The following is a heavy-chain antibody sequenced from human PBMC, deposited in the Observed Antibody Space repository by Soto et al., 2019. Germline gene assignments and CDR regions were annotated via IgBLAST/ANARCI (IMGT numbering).Heavy chain of an antibody. CDR2: IIPILGIA. V-gene: IGHV1-69*02. CDR3: ARGLHYDSVSLDDY. D-gene: IGHD3-22*01. Sequence: QVQLVQSGAEAKKPGSSVKVSCKASGGTFSSYTISWVRQAPGQGLEWMGRIIPILGIAKYAQKFQGRVTITADKSTSTAYMELSSLRSEDTAVYYCARGLHYDSVSLDDYWGQGTLVTVSS. J-gene: IGHJ4*02. CDR1: GGTFSSYT.